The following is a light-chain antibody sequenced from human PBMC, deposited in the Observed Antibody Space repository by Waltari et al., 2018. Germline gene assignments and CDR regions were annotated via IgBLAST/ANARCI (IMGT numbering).Light chain of an antibody. CDR1: QTVNTW. CDR2: KAS. V-gene: IGKV1-5*03. CDR3: QQYNSHPYT. J-gene: IGKJ2*01. Sequence: DIQMTQSPSSLSASVGDRVTITCRASQTVNTWLAWYQQKPRKAPELLIDKASSLETGVPSRFRGSGSGTEFTLTISSLQPDDFATYHCQQYNSHPYTFGQGTRLEI.